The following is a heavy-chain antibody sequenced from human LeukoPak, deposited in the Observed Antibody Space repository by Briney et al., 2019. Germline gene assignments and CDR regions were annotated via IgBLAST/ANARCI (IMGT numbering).Heavy chain of an antibody. D-gene: IGHD3/OR15-3a*01. CDR1: GGSISSYY. CDR2: IYYSGST. Sequence: WETLSLTCTVSGGSISSYYWSWIRQPPGKGLKWIGYIYYSGSTNYNPSLKSRVTISVDTSKNQFSLKVSSVTAADTAVYYCARSHSVWTSFDYWGQGTLVTVSS. CDR3: ARSHSVWTSFDY. J-gene: IGHJ4*02. V-gene: IGHV4-59*01.